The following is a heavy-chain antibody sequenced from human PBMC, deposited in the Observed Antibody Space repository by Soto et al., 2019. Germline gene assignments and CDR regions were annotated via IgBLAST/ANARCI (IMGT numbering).Heavy chain of an antibody. V-gene: IGHV3-30*03. CDR1: GFTFSDYA. D-gene: IGHD3-9*01. Sequence: PGGSLRLSCAASGFTFSDYAMHSVRQAPGKGLEWVAVISYDGSNKYYADPVKGRFTISRDNAKNSLYLQMNSLRAEDTAVYYCARDFDILTGYYGNYYYYYGMDVWGQGTTVTVSS. CDR3: ARDFDILTGYYGNYYYYYGMDV. CDR2: ISYDGSNK. J-gene: IGHJ6*02.